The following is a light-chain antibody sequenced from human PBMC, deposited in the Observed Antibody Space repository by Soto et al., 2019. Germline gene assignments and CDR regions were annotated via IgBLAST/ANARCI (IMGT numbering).Light chain of an antibody. CDR1: QTVTNNY. CDR2: GAS. V-gene: IGKV3-20*01. J-gene: IGKJ3*01. CDR3: QQYGSSPLFT. Sequence: EIVLTQSPGTLSLSPGERATLSCRASQTVTNNYLAWYQQKPGLAPRLLIFGASSRATGIPDRFGGSGSGTDFTLTISSLEPEDFAVYYCQQYGSSPLFTFGPWTKVDFK.